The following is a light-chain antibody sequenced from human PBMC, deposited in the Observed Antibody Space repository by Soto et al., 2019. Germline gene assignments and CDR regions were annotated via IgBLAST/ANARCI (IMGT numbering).Light chain of an antibody. CDR2: DAS. CDR3: QHRRNWPLN. J-gene: IGKJ4*01. CDR1: QSVSIY. Sequence: EIVLTQSPATLSLSPGESATLSCRASQSVSIYLAWYQQKPGQAHRLLIYDASNRATGIPARFSGSGSGTDFTITISSLEPAEFAVYYCQHRRNWPLNFGGGTKVEIK. V-gene: IGKV3-11*01.